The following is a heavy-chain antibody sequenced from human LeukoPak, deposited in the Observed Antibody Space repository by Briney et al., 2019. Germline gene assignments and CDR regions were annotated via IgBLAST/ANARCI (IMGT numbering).Heavy chain of an antibody. Sequence: GGSLRLSCAVSGFTFSSYWMHWVRQTPGKGLVWVSRIYRDGNITRYPDSVKGRFTISRDNAKHTLYLQMNSLRAEDTAVYYCARISYDSSGYYVYWGQGTMVTVSS. CDR3: ARISYDSSGYYVY. CDR2: IYRDGNIT. CDR1: GFTFSSYW. J-gene: IGHJ4*02. D-gene: IGHD3-22*01. V-gene: IGHV3-74*01.